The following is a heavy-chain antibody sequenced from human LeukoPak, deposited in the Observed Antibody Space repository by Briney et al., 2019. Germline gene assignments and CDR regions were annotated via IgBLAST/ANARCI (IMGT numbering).Heavy chain of an antibody. Sequence: SETLSLTCTVSGGSISSYYWSWIRQPPGKGLEWIGYINYSGSTNYNPSLKSRVTISVDTSKNQLSLKLSSVTAADTAVYYCARILVARFDYWGQGPWSPSPQ. V-gene: IGHV4-59*01. D-gene: IGHD3-22*01. CDR2: INYSGST. J-gene: IGHJ4*02. CDR1: GGSISSYY. CDR3: ARILVARFDY.